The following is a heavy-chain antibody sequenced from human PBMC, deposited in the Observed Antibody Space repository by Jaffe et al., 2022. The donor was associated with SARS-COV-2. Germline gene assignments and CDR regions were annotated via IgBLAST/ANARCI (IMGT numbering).Heavy chain of an antibody. CDR2: ISSSSNYI. J-gene: IGHJ2*01. V-gene: IGHV3-11*06. CDR3: ARDGGATTLRYFDL. Sequence: QVQLVESGGGLVKPGGSLRLSCAASGFIFSDYYMGWIRQGPGKGLEWISYISSSSNYIKYADSVKGRFTISRDNAKKSLYLQMNSLRADDTAVYYCARDGGATTLRYFDLWGRGTLVTVSS. CDR1: GFIFSDYY. D-gene: IGHD1-26*01.